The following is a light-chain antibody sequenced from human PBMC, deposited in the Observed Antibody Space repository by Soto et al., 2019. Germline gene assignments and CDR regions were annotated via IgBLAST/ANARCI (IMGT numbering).Light chain of an antibody. V-gene: IGLV2-14*01. CDR1: SSDVGLYDF. Sequence: QSALTQPASVSGSPGQSITIPCTGASSDVGLYDFVSWYQHHPGKAPKLLIFEVSYRPSGVSSRFSGSKSGNTASLTISGLQAEDEADYYCNSYTRFSTYVFGTGTKVTVL. CDR3: NSYTRFSTYV. J-gene: IGLJ1*01. CDR2: EVS.